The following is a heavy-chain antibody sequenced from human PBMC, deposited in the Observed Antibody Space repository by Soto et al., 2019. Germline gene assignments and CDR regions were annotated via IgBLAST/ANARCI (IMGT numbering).Heavy chain of an antibody. CDR2: IYWDDDK. CDR3: APRLLSYDILTGYSNGAFDI. V-gene: IGHV2-5*02. D-gene: IGHD3-9*01. CDR1: GLSLSTTGVG. J-gene: IGHJ3*02. Sequence: QITVKESSPTLVKPTQTLTLTCTFPGLSLSTTGVGVGWIRQPPGKALEWLALIYWDDDKRYSPSLKSRLTITKDTSKNQVVLTMTNMEPVDTATYYCAPRLLSYDILTGYSNGAFDIWVQGTMVTVSS.